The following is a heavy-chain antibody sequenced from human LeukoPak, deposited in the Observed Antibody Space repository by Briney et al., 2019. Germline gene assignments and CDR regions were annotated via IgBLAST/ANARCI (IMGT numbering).Heavy chain of an antibody. J-gene: IGHJ4*02. CDR1: GGSFSGYY. Sequence: SETLSLTCAVYGGSFSGYYWSWIRQPPGKGLEWIGEINHSGSTNYNPSLKGRVTISVDTSKNQFSLKLSSVTAADTAVYYCARGLALYYFDYWGQGTLVTVSS. D-gene: IGHD6-13*01. CDR3: ARGLALYYFDY. V-gene: IGHV4-34*01. CDR2: INHSGST.